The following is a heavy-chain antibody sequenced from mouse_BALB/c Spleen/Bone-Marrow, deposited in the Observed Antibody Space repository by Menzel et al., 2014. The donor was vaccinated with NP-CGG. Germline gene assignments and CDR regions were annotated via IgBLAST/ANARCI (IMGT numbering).Heavy chain of an antibody. CDR3: ARGTHY. Sequence: VQLQQSGAELVKPGASVKSSCKTSGYTFTNYYIYWVKQRPGQGLEWIGEINPGNGGTNFNERFKSKATRTVDKSSTTAYILHASLASEDSAVYYSARGTHYWGQGTLVTVSA. CDR1: GYTFTNYY. V-gene: IGHV1S81*02. J-gene: IGHJ3*01. CDR2: INPGNGGT. D-gene: IGHD3-3*01.